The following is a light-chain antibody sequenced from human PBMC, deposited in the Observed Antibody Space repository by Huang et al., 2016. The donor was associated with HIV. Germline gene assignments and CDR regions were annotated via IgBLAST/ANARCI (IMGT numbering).Light chain of an antibody. Sequence: EIMLTQSPATLSLSPGKRATLSCRACQSVGTYLAWYQQKPGQAPRLLIYDASFRATGVPVRCSGSGSGTNFTLTISRLEPEDFAVYFCRDRYNWPRLTFGPGTKVDIK. J-gene: IGKJ3*01. CDR2: DAS. V-gene: IGKV3-11*01. CDR1: QSVGTY. CDR3: RDRYNWPRLT.